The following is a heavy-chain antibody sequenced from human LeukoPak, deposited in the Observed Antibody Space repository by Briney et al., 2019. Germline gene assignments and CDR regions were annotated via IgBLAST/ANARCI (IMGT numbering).Heavy chain of an antibody. CDR3: ARFGAPQWSGAPLGINAFDM. D-gene: IGHD3-10*01. J-gene: IGHJ3*02. Sequence: ASVKVSCKASGYTFTGYYMHWVRQAPRQGLEWMAWISPNSGATNSAQKFQGRVTMTRDTSISTAYTELSRLRSDDTAVYYCARFGAPQWSGAPLGINAFDMWGQGTMVTVSS. V-gene: IGHV1-2*02. CDR1: GYTFTGYY. CDR2: ISPNSGAT.